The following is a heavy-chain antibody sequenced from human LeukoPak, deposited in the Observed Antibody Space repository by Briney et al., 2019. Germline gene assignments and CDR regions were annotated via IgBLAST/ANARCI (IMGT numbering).Heavy chain of an antibody. D-gene: IGHD3-22*01. J-gene: IGHJ4*02. CDR2: INPKIADT. V-gene: IGHV1-2*02. CDR3: ARSLPYDNRDPHIDH. Sequence: ASVRVSCKASGYTFNDFYVHWVRQAPGQGLEWMGWINPKIADTIYAQSVRGRVTMTRDTSITTAYLELSSLRSDDTAVYYCARSLPYDNRDPHIDHWGQGTLIPVSS. CDR1: GYTFNDFY.